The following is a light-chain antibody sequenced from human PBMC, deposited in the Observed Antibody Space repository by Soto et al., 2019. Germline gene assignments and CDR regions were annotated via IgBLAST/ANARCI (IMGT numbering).Light chain of an antibody. J-gene: IGKJ4*01. CDR3: QQYESYSPLT. Sequence: DIQMTQSPSSLSASVGDRVAITCRAGQSISNFLNWYQQKPGKAPKLLIYDAYSLESGVPSRFSGRRSGTEFTLTIAGLQPEDFATYYCQQYESYSPLTFGGGTKVEIK. V-gene: IGKV1-5*01. CDR2: DAY. CDR1: QSISNF.